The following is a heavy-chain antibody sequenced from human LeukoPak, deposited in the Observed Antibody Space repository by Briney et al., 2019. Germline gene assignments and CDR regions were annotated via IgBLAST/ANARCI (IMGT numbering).Heavy chain of an antibody. D-gene: IGHD6-19*01. Sequence: GGSLRLSCTASGFTFSSNWMSWVRQAPGKGLEWVANVKRDGSEKYYVDSVKGRFTISRDNAKNSLYLQMNSLRAEDTAVYYCARDRRASGWSDYFDYWGQGTLVTVSS. CDR2: VKRDGSEK. CDR1: GFTFSSNW. V-gene: IGHV3-7*01. CDR3: ARDRRASGWSDYFDY. J-gene: IGHJ4*02.